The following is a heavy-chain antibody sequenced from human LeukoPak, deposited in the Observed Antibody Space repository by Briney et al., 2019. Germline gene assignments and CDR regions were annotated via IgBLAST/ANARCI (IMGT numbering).Heavy chain of an antibody. CDR1: GFTFSSYA. Sequence: PGRSLRLSCAASGFTFSSYATHWVRQAPGKGLEWVAVISYDGSNKYYADSVKGRFTISRDNSKNTLYLQMNSLRAEDTAVYYCARDPRSGWYTIDYWGQGTLVTVSS. CDR2: ISYDGSNK. D-gene: IGHD6-19*01. J-gene: IGHJ4*02. CDR3: ARDPRSGWYTIDY. V-gene: IGHV3-30-3*01.